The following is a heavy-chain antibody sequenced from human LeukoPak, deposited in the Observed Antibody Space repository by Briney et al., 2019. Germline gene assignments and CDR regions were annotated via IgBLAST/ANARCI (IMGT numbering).Heavy chain of an antibody. V-gene: IGHV1-8*03. Sequence: ASVKVSCKASGYTFTSYDINWVRQATGQGLEWMGWMNPNSGNTGYAQKFQGRVTITRNTSISTAYMELSSLRSEDTAVYYCARFKYSSSWNPTPHLDYWGQGTLVTVSS. J-gene: IGHJ4*02. CDR1: GYTFTSYD. CDR3: ARFKYSSSWNPTPHLDY. D-gene: IGHD6-13*01. CDR2: MNPNSGNT.